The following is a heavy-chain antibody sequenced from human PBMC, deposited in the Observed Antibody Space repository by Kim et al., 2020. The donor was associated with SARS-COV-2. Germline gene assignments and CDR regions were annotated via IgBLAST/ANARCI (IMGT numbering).Heavy chain of an antibody. D-gene: IGHD6-6*01. CDR2: INHSGST. CDR3: ARGVIIAARRLKTGNWFDP. CDR1: GGSFSGYY. Sequence: SETLSLTCAVYGGSFSGYYWSWIRQPPGKGLEWIGEINHSGSTNYNPSLKSRVTISVDTSKNQFSLKLSSVTAADTAVYYCARGVIIAARRLKTGNWFDPWGQGTLVTVSS. J-gene: IGHJ5*02. V-gene: IGHV4-34*01.